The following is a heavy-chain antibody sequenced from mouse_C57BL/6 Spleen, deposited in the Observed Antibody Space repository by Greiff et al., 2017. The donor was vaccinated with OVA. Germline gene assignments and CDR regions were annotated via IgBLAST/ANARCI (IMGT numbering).Heavy chain of an antibody. V-gene: IGHV1-53*01. J-gene: IGHJ4*01. CDR2: INPSNGGT. CDR3: ARELLRGAMDY. CDR1: GYTFTSYW. D-gene: IGHD1-1*01. Sequence: QVHVKQSGPELVKPGASVKLSCKASGYTFTSYWMHWVKQRPGQGLEWIGNINPSNGGTNYNEKFKSKATLTVDKSSSTAYMQLSSLTSEDSAVYYCARELLRGAMDYWGQGTSVTVSS.